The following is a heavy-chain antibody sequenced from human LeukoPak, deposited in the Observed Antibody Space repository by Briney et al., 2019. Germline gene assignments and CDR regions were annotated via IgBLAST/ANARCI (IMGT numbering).Heavy chain of an antibody. Sequence: PGGSLRLSGAASGFTFSSYWMSWVRQAPGKGLEWVANIKQDGSEKYYVDSVKGRFTISRDNAKNSLYLQMNSLRAEDTAVYYCARDQNLLSLPTLDAFDIWGQGTMVTVSS. CDR2: IKQDGSEK. CDR1: GFTFSSYW. D-gene: IGHD2-21*01. V-gene: IGHV3-7*01. CDR3: ARDQNLLSLPTLDAFDI. J-gene: IGHJ3*02.